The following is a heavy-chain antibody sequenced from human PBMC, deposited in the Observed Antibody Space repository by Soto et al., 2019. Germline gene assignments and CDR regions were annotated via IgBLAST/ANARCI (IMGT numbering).Heavy chain of an antibody. Sequence: QVQLVQSGAEVKKPGASVKVSCQASGYTFATFDINWVRQATGQGLEWMGWMSPKNGDTGYAQKFQGRVSMTRDTSISTDYMELSSLTSDDTAVYYCARGVVAGLDYWGQGTLVTFSS. V-gene: IGHV1-8*01. J-gene: IGHJ4*02. CDR3: ARGVVAGLDY. CDR1: GYTFATFD. D-gene: IGHD6-19*01. CDR2: MSPKNGDT.